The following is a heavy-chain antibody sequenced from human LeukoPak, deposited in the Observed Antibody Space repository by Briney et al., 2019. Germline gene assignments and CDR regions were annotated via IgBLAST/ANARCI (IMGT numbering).Heavy chain of an antibody. CDR3: AKDSDDSNYPLSFFDF. J-gene: IGHJ4*02. V-gene: IGHV3-30*18. CDR1: GFTFSNYV. D-gene: IGHD4-11*01. CDR2: ISYDGSNK. Sequence: GGSLRLSCAASGFTFSNYVIHWVRQAPGKGLEWVAVISYDGSNKYYVDSVKGRFTISRDNSKNTLYLHMNSLRAEDTAVYYCAKDSDDSNYPLSFFDFWGQGTLVTVSS.